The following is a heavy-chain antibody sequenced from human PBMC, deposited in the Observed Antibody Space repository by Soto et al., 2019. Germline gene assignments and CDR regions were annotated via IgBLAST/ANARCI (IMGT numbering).Heavy chain of an antibody. CDR2: INHSGST. CDR3: AREVRCSGGSCYPWFDP. CDR1: GGSFSGYY. D-gene: IGHD2-15*01. Sequence: SETLSLTCAVYGGSFSGYYWTWIRQPPGTGLEWIGEINHSGSTNYNPSLKSRVTISVDTSKNQFSLKLSSVTAADTAVYYCAREVRCSGGSCYPWFDPWGQGTLVTVSS. J-gene: IGHJ5*02. V-gene: IGHV4-34*01.